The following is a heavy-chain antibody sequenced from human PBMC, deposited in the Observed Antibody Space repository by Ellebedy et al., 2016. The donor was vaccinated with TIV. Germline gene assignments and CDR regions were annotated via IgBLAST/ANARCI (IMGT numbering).Heavy chain of an antibody. CDR2: IWHDGSDK. CDR1: GFTFSNYG. CDR3: ASQIRTVWADRYYYAMDV. J-gene: IGHJ6*02. V-gene: IGHV3-33*01. D-gene: IGHD5/OR15-5a*01. Sequence: PGGSLRLSCAASGFTFSNYGMHWVRQAPGKGLEWVAVIWHDGSDKYYADSLKGRFTVSRDNSKNTLYLQMNSLRAEDTAVYYCASQIRTVWADRYYYAMDVWGQGTTVTVSS.